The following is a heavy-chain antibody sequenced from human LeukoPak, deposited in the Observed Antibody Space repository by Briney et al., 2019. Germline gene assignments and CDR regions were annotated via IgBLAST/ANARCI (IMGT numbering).Heavy chain of an antibody. D-gene: IGHD3-16*01. J-gene: IGHJ4*02. Sequence: RASVKVSCKASGYTFSSYGISWVRQAPGQGLEWMGWISAYNANTNYAQKLQDRITMTKDTSTSTVFMEPRSLTSDDTAVYYCARKALNLGALGYWGQGTLVTVSS. CDR2: ISAYNANT. V-gene: IGHV1-18*04. CDR3: ARKALNLGALGY. CDR1: GYTFSSYG.